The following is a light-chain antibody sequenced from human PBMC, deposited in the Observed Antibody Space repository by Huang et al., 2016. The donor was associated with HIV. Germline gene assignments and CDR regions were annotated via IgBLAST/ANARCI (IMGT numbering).Light chain of an antibody. CDR2: GAS. CDR3: QQYNDWPPT. CDR1: QTVSNN. J-gene: IGKJ2*01. V-gene: IGKV3-15*01. Sequence: IVMTQSPDTLSVSPGDRATLSCKASQTVSNNLAWYQQNPGQAPRLLIYGASTRATGVPVRFSGSGSGTEFALTISSLTSEDFTLYYCQQYNDWPPTFGQGTKLEI.